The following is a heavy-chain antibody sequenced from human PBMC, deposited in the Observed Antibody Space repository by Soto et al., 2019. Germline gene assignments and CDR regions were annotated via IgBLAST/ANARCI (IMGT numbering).Heavy chain of an antibody. CDR1: GFTFSGSA. D-gene: IGHD3-3*01. J-gene: IGHJ6*03. CDR2: IRSKANSYAT. Sequence: GGSLRLSCAASGFTFSGSAMHWVRQASGEGLEWVGRIRSKANSYATAYFASVKGRFTISRDDSKNTAYLQMNSLKTEDTAVYFCTRGKTDFWSGYYYYYYMDVWGKGTTVTVSS. CDR3: TRGKTDFWSGYYYYYYMDV. V-gene: IGHV3-73*01.